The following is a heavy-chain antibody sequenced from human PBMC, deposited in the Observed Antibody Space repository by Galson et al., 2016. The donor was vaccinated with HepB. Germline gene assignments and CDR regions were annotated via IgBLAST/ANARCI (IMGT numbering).Heavy chain of an antibody. V-gene: IGHV4-30-4*01. CDR3: SRGPTVTTDY. CDR1: GGSISSDDHY. CDR2: IFYSGAT. D-gene: IGHD4-17*01. J-gene: IGHJ4*02. Sequence: TLSLTCTVSGGSISSDDHYWSWIRQPPGKGLEWIAYIFYSGATYYNPSLKGRVTISMDTSKNQFSLTLDSVTAADTAVYYCSRGPTVTTDYWGQGTLVTVSS.